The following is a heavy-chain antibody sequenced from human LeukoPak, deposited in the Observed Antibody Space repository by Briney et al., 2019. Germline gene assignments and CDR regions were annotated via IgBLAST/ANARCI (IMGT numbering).Heavy chain of an antibody. J-gene: IGHJ3*02. CDR3: ARAYCGGDCYYRAFDI. D-gene: IGHD2-21*01. V-gene: IGHV4-34*01. Sequence: PSGTLSLTCAVYGGSFSGYYWSWIRQPPGKGLEWIGEINHSGSTNYNPSLKSRVTISVDTSKNQFSLKLSSATAADTAVYYCARAYCGGDCYYRAFDIWGQGTMVTVSS. CDR1: GGSFSGYY. CDR2: INHSGST.